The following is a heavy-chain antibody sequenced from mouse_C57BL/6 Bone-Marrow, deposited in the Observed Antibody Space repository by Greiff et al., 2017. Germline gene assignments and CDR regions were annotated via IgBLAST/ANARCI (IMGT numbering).Heavy chain of an antibody. CDR3: ARYSLDY. CDR2: ISDGGSYT. V-gene: IGHV5-4*03. D-gene: IGHD2-12*01. J-gene: IGHJ2*01. Sequence: EVNVVESGGGLVKPGGSLKLSCAASGFTFSSYAMSWVRQTPEKRLEWVATISDGGSYTYYPDNVKGRFTISRDNAKNNLYLQMSHLKSEDTAMYYCARYSLDYWGQGTTLTVSS. CDR1: GFTFSSYA.